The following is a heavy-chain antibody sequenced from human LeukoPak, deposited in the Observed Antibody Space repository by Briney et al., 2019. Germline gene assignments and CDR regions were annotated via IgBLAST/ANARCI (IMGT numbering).Heavy chain of an antibody. D-gene: IGHD2-15*01. CDR3: AREKRVVAATDYFDY. Sequence: SETLSLTCAVYGGSFSGYYWSWIRQPPGKGLEWIVEINHSGSTNYNPSLKSRVTISVDTSKNQFSLKLSSVTAADTAVYYCAREKRVVAATDYFDYWGQGTLVTVSS. V-gene: IGHV4-34*01. CDR1: GGSFSGYY. CDR2: INHSGST. J-gene: IGHJ4*02.